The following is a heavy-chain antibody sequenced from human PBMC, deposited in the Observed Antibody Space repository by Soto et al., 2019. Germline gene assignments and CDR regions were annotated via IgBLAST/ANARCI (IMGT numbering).Heavy chain of an antibody. V-gene: IGHV3-21*01. D-gene: IGHD2-2*01. Sequence: PGGSLRLSCAASGFTFSSYSMNWVRQAPGKGLEWVSSISSSSSYIYYADSVKGRFTISRDNAKNSLYLQMNSLRAEDTAVYYCARATTVVVPAAPPDYWGQGTLVTVSS. J-gene: IGHJ4*02. CDR1: GFTFSSYS. CDR2: ISSSSSYI. CDR3: ARATTVVVPAAPPDY.